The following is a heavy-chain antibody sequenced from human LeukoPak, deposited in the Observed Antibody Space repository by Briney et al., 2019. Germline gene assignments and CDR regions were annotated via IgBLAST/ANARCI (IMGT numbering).Heavy chain of an antibody. D-gene: IGHD4-11*01. V-gene: IGHV3-30-3*01. Sequence: GGSLTLSCAASGFTFSSYAMHWVRQAPGKGLEWVAVISYDGSNKYYADSVKGRFTISRDNSKNTLYLQMNSLRAEDTAVYYCARESDYSNYFDYWGQGTLVTVSS. CDR3: ARESDYSNYFDY. CDR1: GFTFSSYA. J-gene: IGHJ4*02. CDR2: ISYDGSNK.